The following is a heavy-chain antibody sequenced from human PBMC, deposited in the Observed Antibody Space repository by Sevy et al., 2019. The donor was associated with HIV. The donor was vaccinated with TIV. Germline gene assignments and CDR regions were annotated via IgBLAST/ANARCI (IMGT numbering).Heavy chain of an antibody. D-gene: IGHD3-3*01. CDR2: ISSSSSYI. CDR3: ARDPSYDFWSGDPSDAFDI. CDR1: GFTFSSYS. V-gene: IGHV3-21*01. J-gene: IGHJ3*02. Sequence: GGSLRLSCAASGFTFSSYSMNWVRQAPGKGLEWVSSISSSSSYIYYADSVKGRFTISRDNAKNSLYLQMNSLRAEDTAVEYCARDPSYDFWSGDPSDAFDIWGQGTMVTVSS.